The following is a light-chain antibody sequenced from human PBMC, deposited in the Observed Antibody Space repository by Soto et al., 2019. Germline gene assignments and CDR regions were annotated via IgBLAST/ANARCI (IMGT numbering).Light chain of an antibody. CDR3: QQYGSSPIT. CDR2: GAS. J-gene: IGKJ5*01. V-gene: IGKV3-20*01. CDR1: QSVSES. Sequence: IVLTQSPATLSFSPCEIATLSCSASQSVSESLAFYQQKPGQAPRLLIYGASSRATGIPDRFSGTVSGTDFTLTISRLEPEDFAVYYCQQYGSSPITFGQGTRLEIK.